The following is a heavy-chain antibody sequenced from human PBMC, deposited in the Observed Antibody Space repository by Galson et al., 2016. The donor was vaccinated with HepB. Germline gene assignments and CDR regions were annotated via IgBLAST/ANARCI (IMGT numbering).Heavy chain of an antibody. D-gene: IGHD6-13*01. CDR2: ISGDPTTQ. V-gene: IGHV3-23*01. J-gene: IGHJ5*02. CDR3: AKGGGSTWYISPHFVDP. CDR1: GLTFSNYA. Sequence: SLRLSCAASGLTFSNYAMTWVRQAPGKGLEWVSSISGDPTTQYYADSVKGRFTISRDNSKNTFNLQMNSLRAEDTASYYCAKGGGSTWYISPHFVDPWGQGTLVTVSS.